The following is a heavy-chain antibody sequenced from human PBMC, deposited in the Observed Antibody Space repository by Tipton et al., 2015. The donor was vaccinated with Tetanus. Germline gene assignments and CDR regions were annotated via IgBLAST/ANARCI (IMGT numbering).Heavy chain of an antibody. CDR2: ISPSGNT. Sequence: GLVKPSETLSLTCGVSDGSFNAYYWSWIRQTPGKGLEWIGEISPSGNTNYNPSLKSRVTISADTSRNQFSLTLSSVTAADTAVYYCARGSGWADFWGQGTQVTVSS. CDR3: ARGSGWADF. V-gene: IGHV4-34*01. J-gene: IGHJ4*02. D-gene: IGHD6-19*01. CDR1: DGSFNAYY.